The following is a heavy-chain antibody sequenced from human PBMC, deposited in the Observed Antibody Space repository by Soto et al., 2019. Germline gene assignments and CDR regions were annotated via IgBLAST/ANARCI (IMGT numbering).Heavy chain of an antibody. CDR1: GGSISSSSYY. CDR3: ASSTGLWFGELYLGY. D-gene: IGHD3-10*01. CDR2: IYYSGST. V-gene: IGHV4-39*01. Sequence: QLQLQESGPGLVKPSETLSLTCTVSGGSISSSSYYWGWIRQPPGKGLEWIGSIYYSGSTYYNPSLKSRVTISVDTSKNQFSLKLSSVTAADTAVYYCASSTGLWFGELYLGYWGQGTLVTVSS. J-gene: IGHJ4*02.